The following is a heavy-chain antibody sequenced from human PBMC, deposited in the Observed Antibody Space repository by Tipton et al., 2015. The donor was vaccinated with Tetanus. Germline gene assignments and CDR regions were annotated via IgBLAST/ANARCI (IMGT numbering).Heavy chain of an antibody. J-gene: IGHJ6*02. CDR1: GGSISSYY. CDR3: ARVGGYYDILTGYRYYGMDV. CDR2: IYYSGST. Sequence: TLSLTCTVSGGSISSYYWSWIRQPPGKGLEWIGYIYYSGSTNYNPSLKSRVTISVDTSKNQFSLKLSSVTAADTAVYYCARVGGYYDILTGYRYYGMDVWGQGTTVTVSS. D-gene: IGHD3-9*01. V-gene: IGHV4-59*01.